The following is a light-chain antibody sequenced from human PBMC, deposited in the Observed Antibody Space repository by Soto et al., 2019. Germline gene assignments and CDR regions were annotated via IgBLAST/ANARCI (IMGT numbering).Light chain of an antibody. CDR2: ASS. Sequence: DIQMTQSPSTLSASVGDRVTITCRASQSISTWLAWYQQKPGKAPKLLIFASSSLQSGVPSRFSGSRSGPDFTLTISSLQSEDFAVYYCQQYNNWPPITFGQGTRLEIK. J-gene: IGKJ5*01. V-gene: IGKV1-5*01. CDR1: QSISTW. CDR3: QQYNNWPPIT.